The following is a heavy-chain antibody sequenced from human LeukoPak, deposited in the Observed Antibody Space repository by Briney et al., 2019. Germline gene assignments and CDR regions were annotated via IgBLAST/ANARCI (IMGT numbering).Heavy chain of an antibody. J-gene: IGHJ3*02. CDR1: GGTFSSYA. D-gene: IGHD7-27*01. V-gene: IGHV1-69*13. Sequence: GASVKVSCKASGGTFSSYAISWVRQAPGQGLEWMGGIIPIFGTANYAQKFQGRVTITADESTSTAYMELSSLRSEDTAVYYCAREMRPWGDHAFDIWGQGTMVTVSS. CDR3: AREMRPWGDHAFDI. CDR2: IIPIFGTA.